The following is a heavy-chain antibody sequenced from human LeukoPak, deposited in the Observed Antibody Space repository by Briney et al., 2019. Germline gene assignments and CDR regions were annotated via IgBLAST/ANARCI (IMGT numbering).Heavy chain of an antibody. Sequence: GGSLSLSCAASGFPFSSYGMHWVRQAPGKGLEWVAVIWYDGSNKYYADSVKGRFTISRDNSKNTLYLQMNSLRAEDTAVYYCARDGTVAGKGDWFDPWGQGTLVTVSS. V-gene: IGHV3-33*01. CDR1: GFPFSSYG. CDR2: IWYDGSNK. D-gene: IGHD6-19*01. CDR3: ARDGTVAGKGDWFDP. J-gene: IGHJ5*02.